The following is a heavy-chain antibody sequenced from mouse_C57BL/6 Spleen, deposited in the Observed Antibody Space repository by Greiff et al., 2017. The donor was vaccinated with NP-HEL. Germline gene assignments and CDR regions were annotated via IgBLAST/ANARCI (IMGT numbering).Heavy chain of an antibody. D-gene: IGHD1-1*01. CDR2: IDPSDSET. V-gene: IGHV1-52*01. J-gene: IGHJ4*01. CDR3: ARSVAPYVDYAMDY. CDR1: GYTFTSYW. Sequence: QVQLQQPGAELVRPGSSVKLSCKASGYTFTSYWMHWVKQRPIQGLEWIGNIDPSDSETHYNQKFKDKATLTVDKSSSTAYMQLSSLTSEDSAVYYCARSVAPYVDYAMDYWGQGTSVTVSS.